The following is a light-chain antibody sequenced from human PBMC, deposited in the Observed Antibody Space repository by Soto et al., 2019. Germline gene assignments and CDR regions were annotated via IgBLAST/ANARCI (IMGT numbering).Light chain of an antibody. CDR1: SSDVGGYDY. CDR3: GSYTSSSTPYV. V-gene: IGLV2-14*01. Sequence: QSALTQPASVSGSPGQSITISCTGTSSDVGGYDYVSWYQQHPGKAPKLMIYEVSSRPSGVSNRFSGSKSGNTASLTISGLQAEDEADYYCGSYTSSSTPYVFGTGTKLTVL. J-gene: IGLJ1*01. CDR2: EVS.